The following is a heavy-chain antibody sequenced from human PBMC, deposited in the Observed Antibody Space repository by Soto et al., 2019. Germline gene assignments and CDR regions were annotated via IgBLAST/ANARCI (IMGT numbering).Heavy chain of an antibody. Sequence: QVTLKESGPVLVKPTETLTLTCTVSGFSLSNARMGVSWIRQPPGKALEWLAHIFSNDEKSYSTSLKSRLTISKDTSKSQVVLTMTNMDPVDTATYYCARSVRIMITFGGVDFDYWGQGTLVTVSS. CDR3: ARSVRIMITFGGVDFDY. D-gene: IGHD3-16*01. CDR2: IFSNDEK. V-gene: IGHV2-26*01. J-gene: IGHJ4*02. CDR1: GFSLSNARMG.